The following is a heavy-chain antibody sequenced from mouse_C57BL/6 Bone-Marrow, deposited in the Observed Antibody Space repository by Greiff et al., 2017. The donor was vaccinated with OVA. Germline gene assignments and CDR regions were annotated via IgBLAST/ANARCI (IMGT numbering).Heavy chain of an antibody. V-gene: IGHV5-4*01. Sequence: EVKVVESGGGLVKPGGSLKLSCAASGFTFSSYAMSWVRQTPEKRLEWVATISDGGSYTYYPDNVKGRFTISRDNAKNNLYLQMSHLKSGDTAMYYCARDYDSLYWYFDVWGTGTTVTVSS. CDR3: ARDYDSLYWYFDV. CDR1: GFTFSSYA. J-gene: IGHJ1*03. CDR2: ISDGGSYT. D-gene: IGHD2-4*01.